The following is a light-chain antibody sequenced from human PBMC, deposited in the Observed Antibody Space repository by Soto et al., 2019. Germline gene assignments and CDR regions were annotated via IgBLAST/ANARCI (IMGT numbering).Light chain of an antibody. CDR1: SSDVGSYNL. J-gene: IGLJ3*02. Sequence: QSVLTQPASVSGSPGQSITISCTGTSSDVGSYNLVSWYQQHPGKAPKLMIYEVSKRPSGVSNRFSGSKSGNTASLTISELQAEDEADYYCCSYAGSSPWVFGGGTKLTVL. CDR2: EVS. V-gene: IGLV2-23*02. CDR3: CSYAGSSPWV.